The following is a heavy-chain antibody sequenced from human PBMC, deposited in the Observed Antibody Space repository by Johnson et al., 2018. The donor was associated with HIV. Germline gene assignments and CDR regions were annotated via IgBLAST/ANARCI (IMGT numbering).Heavy chain of an antibody. V-gene: IGHV3-13*01. CDR3: ARGASAFDI. J-gene: IGHJ3*02. Sequence: EVQLVESGGGLVQPGGSLRLSCAASGFTFSSYDMHWVRQATGKGLEWVSAIGTAGDTYYPGSVKGRFTIPRENDNNSLYLQMNSLRAGDTAVYYCARGASAFDIWGQGTMVTVSS. CDR1: GFTFSSYD. CDR2: IGTAGDT.